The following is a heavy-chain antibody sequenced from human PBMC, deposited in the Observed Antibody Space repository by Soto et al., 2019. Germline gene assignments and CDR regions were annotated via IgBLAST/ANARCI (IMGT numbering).Heavy chain of an antibody. J-gene: IGHJ4*02. V-gene: IGHV3-48*02. Sequence: GGSLRLSCAASGFTFSSYSMNWVRQAPGKGLEWVSYISSSSSTIYYADSVKGRFTISRDNAKNSLYLQMNSLRDEDTAVYYCARDQGLVYSTSSSFAYWGQGTLVTVSS. D-gene: IGHD6-6*01. CDR2: ISSSSSTI. CDR1: GFTFSSYS. CDR3: ARDQGLVYSTSSSFAY.